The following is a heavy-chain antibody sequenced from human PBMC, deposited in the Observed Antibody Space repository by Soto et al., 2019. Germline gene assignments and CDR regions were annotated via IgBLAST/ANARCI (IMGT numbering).Heavy chain of an antibody. Sequence: PGGSLRLSCAASGFTFSGSAMHWVRQASGKGLEWVGRIRGQANSFATAYAASVKGRFTISRDDSKNTAYLQMNSLKTEDTAVYYCTRGGVYTWEEFDYWGQGTLVTVSS. V-gene: IGHV3-73*01. CDR2: IRGQANSFAT. CDR3: TRGGVYTWEEFDY. J-gene: IGHJ4*02. D-gene: IGHD1-20*01. CDR1: GFTFSGSA.